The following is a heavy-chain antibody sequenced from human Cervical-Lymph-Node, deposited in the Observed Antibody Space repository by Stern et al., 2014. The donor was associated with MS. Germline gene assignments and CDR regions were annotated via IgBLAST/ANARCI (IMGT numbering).Heavy chain of an antibody. J-gene: IGHJ5*02. CDR2: VYTSGST. CDR3: ARGVWFDP. D-gene: IGHD2-8*01. Sequence: QVQLQESGPGLVKPSQTLSLTCTVSGGSISSGSYYWSWIRQPAGKGLEWIGRVYTSGSTNYNPSLKRRVSLSVDTSKNQFSRKLSSLTAADTAVYYCARGVWFDPWGRGTLVTVSS. CDR1: GGSISSGSYY. V-gene: IGHV4-61*02.